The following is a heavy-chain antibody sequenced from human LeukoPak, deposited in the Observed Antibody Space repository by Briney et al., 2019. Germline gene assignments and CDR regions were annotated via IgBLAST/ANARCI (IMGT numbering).Heavy chain of an antibody. CDR1: GGTFSNYA. D-gene: IGHD3-10*01. CDR2: IIPIFGSA. J-gene: IGHJ4*02. CDR3: ASTPGKLWFGELSR. V-gene: IGHV1-69*13. Sequence: VASVKVSCKASGGTFSNYAFNWVRQAPGQGLEWMGGIIPIFGSANYAQKFQGRVTITADESTSTAYMELSSLRSEDTAVYYCASTPGKLWFGELSRWGQGTLVTVSS.